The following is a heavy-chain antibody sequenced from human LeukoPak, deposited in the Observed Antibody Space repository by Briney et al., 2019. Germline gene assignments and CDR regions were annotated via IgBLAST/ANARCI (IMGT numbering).Heavy chain of an antibody. CDR3: ARVVAASLNYYYYGMDV. CDR2: IIPILGIA. Sequence: SVKVSCKASGGTFSSYAISWMRQAPGQGLEWMGRIIPILGIANYAQKFQGRVTITADKSTSTAYMELSSLRSEDTAVYYCARVVAASLNYYYYGMDVWGQGTTVTVSS. V-gene: IGHV1-69*04. J-gene: IGHJ6*02. CDR1: GGTFSSYA. D-gene: IGHD2-2*01.